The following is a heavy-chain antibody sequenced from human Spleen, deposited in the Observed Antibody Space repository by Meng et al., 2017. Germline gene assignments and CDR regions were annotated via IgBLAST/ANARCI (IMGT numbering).Heavy chain of an antibody. CDR2: IYPGDSDT. D-gene: IGHD2-21*02. Sequence: KVSCKGSGYSFTNFWIPWVRQMPGKGLEWMGIIYPGDSDTRYSPSFQGQVTISADKSISTAYLQWSSLKASDTAMYYCARRFSDSWYFDLWAVAPWSPSPQ. J-gene: IGHJ2*01. V-gene: IGHV5-51*01. CDR1: GYSFTNFW. CDR3: ARRFSDSWYFDL.